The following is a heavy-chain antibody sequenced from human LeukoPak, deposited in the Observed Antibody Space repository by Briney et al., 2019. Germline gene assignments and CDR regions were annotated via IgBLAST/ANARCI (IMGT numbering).Heavy chain of an antibody. CDR1: GYTFTSYG. CDR3: ARQNSGSYPYYFDY. D-gene: IGHD1-26*01. Sequence: ASVKVSCKASGYTFTSYGISWVRQAPGQGLEWMGWISAYNGNTNYAQKLQGRVTMTTDTSTSTAYMELRSLRSDDTAVYYCARQNSGSYPYYFDYWGQGTLVTVSS. V-gene: IGHV1-18*01. CDR2: ISAYNGNT. J-gene: IGHJ4*02.